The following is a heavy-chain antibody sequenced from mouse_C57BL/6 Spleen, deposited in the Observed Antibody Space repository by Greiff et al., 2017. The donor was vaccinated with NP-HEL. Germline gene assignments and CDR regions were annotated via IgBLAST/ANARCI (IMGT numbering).Heavy chain of an antibody. V-gene: IGHV2-2*01. J-gene: IGHJ2*01. CDR3: SSHTSSGYDAPFDY. CDR2: IWSGGST. Sequence: VQLQQSGPGLVQPSQSLSITCTVSGFSLTSYGVHWVRQSPGKGLEWLGVIWSGGSTDYNAAFISRLSISKDNSKSQVFFKMTSLQADDTPIYYCSSHTSSGYDAPFDYWGQGTTLTVSS. CDR1: GFSLTSYG. D-gene: IGHD3-1*01.